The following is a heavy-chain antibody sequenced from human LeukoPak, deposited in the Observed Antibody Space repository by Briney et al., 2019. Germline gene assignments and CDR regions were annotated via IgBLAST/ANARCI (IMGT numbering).Heavy chain of an antibody. D-gene: IGHD2-21*02. CDR3: AIRGGDCNPYCFDY. J-gene: IGHJ4*02. CDR2: IYPSDSDT. CDR1: GYNFATVW. V-gene: IGHV5-51*03. Sequence: GESLKISCKGSGYNFATVWIGWVRQMPGKGLEGMGTIYPSDSDTRYSPSFQGQVTISADKSITTAYLQWSSLKASDTAIYYCAIRGGDCNPYCFDYWGQGTLVTVSS.